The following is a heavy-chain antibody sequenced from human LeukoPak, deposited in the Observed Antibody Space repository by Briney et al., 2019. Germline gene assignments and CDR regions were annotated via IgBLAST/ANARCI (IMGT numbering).Heavy chain of an antibody. CDR3: ARVLHVNYAAFDI. D-gene: IGHD4-11*01. V-gene: IGHV1-2*02. CDR2: IDPNSGGT. CDR1: GYTFSGYY. J-gene: IGHJ3*02. Sequence: ASVKVSCKASGYTFSGYYLHWVRQAPGQGLEWMGWIDPNSGGTNYAQNFQGRIAMTRDTSINTDYIELSRLRSDDTAVYYCARVLHVNYAAFDIWGQGTMVTVSS.